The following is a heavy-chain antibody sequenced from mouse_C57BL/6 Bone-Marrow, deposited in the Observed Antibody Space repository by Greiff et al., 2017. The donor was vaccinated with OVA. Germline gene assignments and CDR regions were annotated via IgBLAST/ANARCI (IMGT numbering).Heavy chain of an antibody. V-gene: IGHV14-3*01. Sequence: EVQLQESVAELVRPGASVKLSCTASGFNIKNTYMHWVKQRPEQGLEWIGRIDPANDNTKYAPKFQGKATMPADTSSNTAYLQLSSLSSEYPAVYCFARGNFVSSFYSMDYWGQGPSVPVSS. J-gene: IGHJ4*01. CDR1: GFNIKNTY. CDR2: IDPANDNT. D-gene: IGHD1-1*01. CDR3: ARGNFVSSFYSMDY.